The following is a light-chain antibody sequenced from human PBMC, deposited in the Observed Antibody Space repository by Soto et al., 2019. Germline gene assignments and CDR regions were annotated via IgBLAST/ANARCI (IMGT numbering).Light chain of an antibody. J-gene: IGKJ1*01. CDR3: QQYNSYWT. CDR1: QSISSW. CDR2: KAS. V-gene: IGKV1-5*03. Sequence: DITMTQSPSTLSTYVGDRVTITCRASQSISSWLAWYQQKPGKAPKLLIYKASSLESGVPSRFSGSGSGTEFTLTISSLQPDDFATYYCQQYNSYWTFGQGTKVDIK.